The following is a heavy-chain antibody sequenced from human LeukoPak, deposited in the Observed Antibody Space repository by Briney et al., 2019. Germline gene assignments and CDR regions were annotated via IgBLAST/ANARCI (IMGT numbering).Heavy chain of an antibody. CDR3: ARGGRMTTVTKPTGYYYYMDV. J-gene: IGHJ6*03. Sequence: SETLSLTCTVSGGSISSYYWSWIRQPPGKGLEWIGYIYYSGSTNYNPSLKSRVTISVDTSKNQFSLKLSSVTAADTAVYYCARGGRMTTVTKPTGYYYYMDVWGKGTTVTVSS. CDR1: GGSISSYY. D-gene: IGHD4-17*01. V-gene: IGHV4-59*01. CDR2: IYYSGST.